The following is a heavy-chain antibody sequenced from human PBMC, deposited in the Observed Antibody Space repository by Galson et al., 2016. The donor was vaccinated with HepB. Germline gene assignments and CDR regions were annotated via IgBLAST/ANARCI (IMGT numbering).Heavy chain of an antibody. CDR1: GASINDSTW. V-gene: IGHV4-4*02. D-gene: IGHD2-2*01. Sequence: SETLSLTCTVSGASINDSTWWTWVRQAPGRGLEWIGEIYHTGTTNNNPFLSSRFTLSIDKSSNQFSLNLTSATAAATAVYYCARAAVGPGARMVFDPWGQGTLVTVSS. CDR3: ARAAVGPGARMVFDP. J-gene: IGHJ5*02. CDR2: IYHTGTT.